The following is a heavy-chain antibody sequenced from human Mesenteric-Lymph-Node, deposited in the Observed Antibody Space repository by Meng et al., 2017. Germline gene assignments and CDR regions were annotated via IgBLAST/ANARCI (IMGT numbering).Heavy chain of an antibody. J-gene: IGHJ5*02. CDR3: ARDNSDSSTSWWFDL. CDR2: INPSGDRA. V-gene: IGHV1-46*01. Sequence: ASVKVSCKASGYTFTSYAMHWVRQAPGQGLEWMGEINPSGDRAVYAQKFQGRLSMTRDTSTSTLYMELSSLRFEDTAAYYCARDNSDSSTSWWFDLWGQGTLVTVSS. CDR1: GYTFTSYA. D-gene: IGHD4-23*01.